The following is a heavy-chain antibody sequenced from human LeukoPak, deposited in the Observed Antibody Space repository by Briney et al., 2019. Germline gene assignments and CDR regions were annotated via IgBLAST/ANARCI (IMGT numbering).Heavy chain of an antibody. Sequence: PSETPSLTCTVSGGSISSYYWSWIRQPAGNGLEWIGRIYTSGSTNYNPSLKSRVTMSVDTSKNQFSLKLSSVTAADTAVYYCARDRYDSSGYYSVDYWGQGTLVTVSS. V-gene: IGHV4-4*07. CDR1: GGSISSYY. CDR2: IYTSGST. D-gene: IGHD3-22*01. J-gene: IGHJ4*02. CDR3: ARDRYDSSGYYSVDY.